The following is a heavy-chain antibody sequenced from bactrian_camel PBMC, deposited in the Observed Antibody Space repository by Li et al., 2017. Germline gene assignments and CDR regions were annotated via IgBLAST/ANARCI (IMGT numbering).Heavy chain of an antibody. J-gene: IGHJ4*01. CDR3: AADGWVELDGRDGRCEP. V-gene: IGHV3S40*01. D-gene: IGHD3*01. CDR2: IYTSGGST. CDR1: GSTYSSNC. Sequence: VQLVESGGGSVQAGGSLRLSCAASGSTYSSNCMRRFRQAAGNEREEVATIYTSGGSTYYADSAKGRFTISQDNAKNTVYLQMNDLKPEDTAVYYCAADGWVELDGRDGRCEPWDQGTQVTVSS.